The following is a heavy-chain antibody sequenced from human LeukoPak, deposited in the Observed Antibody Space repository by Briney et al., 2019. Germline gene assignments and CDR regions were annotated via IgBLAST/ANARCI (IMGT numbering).Heavy chain of an antibody. CDR3: ASDAPGLLGY. Sequence: SETLSLTCTVSGYSISSGFYWGWIRQPPGKGLEWVANIHLSGSTYYKPSLKSRVTISVDTSKNQFSLKLTSVTAADTAMYYCASDAPGLLGYWGQGTLVTVSS. CDR2: IHLSGST. V-gene: IGHV4-38-2*02. CDR1: GYSISSGFY. J-gene: IGHJ4*02. D-gene: IGHD2-15*01.